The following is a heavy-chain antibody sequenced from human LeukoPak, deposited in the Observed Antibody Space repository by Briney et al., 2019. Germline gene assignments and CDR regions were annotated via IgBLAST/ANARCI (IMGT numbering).Heavy chain of an antibody. D-gene: IGHD3-3*01. CDR3: ARVDDFWSGYYNWFDP. Sequence: SETLSLTRAVYGGSFSGYYWSWIRQPPGKGLEWIGEINHSGSTNYNPSLKSRVTISVDTSKNQFSLKLSSVTAADTAVYYCARVDDFWSGYYNWFDPWGQGTLVTVSS. J-gene: IGHJ5*02. V-gene: IGHV4-34*01. CDR2: INHSGST. CDR1: GGSFSGYY.